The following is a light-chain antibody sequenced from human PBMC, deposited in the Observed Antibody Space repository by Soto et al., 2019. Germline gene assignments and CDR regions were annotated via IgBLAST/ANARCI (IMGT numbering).Light chain of an antibody. CDR2: DAS. Sequence: DIQMTKYPSSLSASVGDRVTITCRASQTISSWLAWYQQKPGKAPKLLIYDASSLESGVPSRFSGSGSGTEFTLTISGLQPDDFATYYCQHYDTYRATFGLGTKVDI. V-gene: IGKV1-5*01. CDR1: QTISSW. CDR3: QHYDTYRAT. J-gene: IGKJ1*01.